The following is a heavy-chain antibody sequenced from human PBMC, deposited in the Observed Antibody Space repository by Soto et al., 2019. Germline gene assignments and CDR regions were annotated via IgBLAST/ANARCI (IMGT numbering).Heavy chain of an antibody. J-gene: IGHJ4*02. D-gene: IGHD2-2*03. Sequence: SETLSLTCTVSGGSMSSYYWSWIRQPPGKGLEWIGYIYYSGSTYYNPSLKSRVTISVDTSKNQFSLKLSSVTAADTAVYYCARTGERWILGYYFDYWGQGTLVTVSS. CDR3: ARTGERWILGYYFDY. V-gene: IGHV4-59*06. CDR1: GGSMSSYY. CDR2: IYYSGST.